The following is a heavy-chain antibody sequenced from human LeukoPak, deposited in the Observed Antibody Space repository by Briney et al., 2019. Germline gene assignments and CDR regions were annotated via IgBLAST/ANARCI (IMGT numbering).Heavy chain of an antibody. J-gene: IGHJ4*02. CDR3: AREKQWLVLGD. Sequence: GGSLRPSCAASGFTFSSYEMNWVRQAPGKGLEWVSYISSSGSTIYYADSVKGRFTISRDNAKNSLYLQMNSLRAEDTAVYYCAREKQWLVLGDWGQGTLVTVSS. CDR1: GFTFSSYE. D-gene: IGHD6-19*01. V-gene: IGHV3-48*03. CDR2: ISSSGSTI.